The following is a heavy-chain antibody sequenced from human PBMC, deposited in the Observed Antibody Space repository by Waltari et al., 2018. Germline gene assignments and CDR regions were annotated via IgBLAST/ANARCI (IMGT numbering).Heavy chain of an antibody. CDR3: ARGREDIVVVPAAPLYGMDV. J-gene: IGHJ6*02. D-gene: IGHD2-2*01. V-gene: IGHV1-69*12. Sequence: QVQLVQSGAEVKKPGSSVKVSCKASGGTFSSYAISWVRQAPGQGLEWMGGIIPIFGTANYAQKFQGRVTITADESTSIAYMELSSLRSEDTAVYYCARGREDIVVVPAAPLYGMDVWGQGTTVTVSS. CDR2: IIPIFGTA. CDR1: GGTFSSYA.